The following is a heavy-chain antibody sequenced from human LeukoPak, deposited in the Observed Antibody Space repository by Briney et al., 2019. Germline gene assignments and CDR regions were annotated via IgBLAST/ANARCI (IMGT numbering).Heavy chain of an antibody. CDR1: GGSISSSSYY. D-gene: IGHD3-22*01. J-gene: IGHJ4*02. CDR2: IYYSGST. CDR3: ARSSGSSGYLVY. Sequence: SETLSLTCTVSGGSISSSSYYWGWIRQPPGKGLEWIGSIYYSGSTYYNPSLKSRVTISVDTSKNQFSLKLSSVTAADTAVYYCARSSGSSGYLVYWGQGTLVTVSS. V-gene: IGHV4-39*07.